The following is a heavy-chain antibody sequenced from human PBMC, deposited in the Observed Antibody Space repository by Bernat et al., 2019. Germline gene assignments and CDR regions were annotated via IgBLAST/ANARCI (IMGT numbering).Heavy chain of an antibody. J-gene: IGHJ6*03. Sequence: EVQLVESGGGLVQPGGSLRLSCAASGFVFSNFVMSWVRQAPGKGLEWVFSVSSGSTYYADSVKGRFTISRDNSKNTLYLQMNSLRAEDTSVYYCAKGLGGNGNYYYNMDVWGKGTTVTVSS. CDR1: GFVFSNFV. CDR2: SVSSGST. V-gene: IGHV3-23*04. CDR3: AKGLGGNGNYYYNMDV.